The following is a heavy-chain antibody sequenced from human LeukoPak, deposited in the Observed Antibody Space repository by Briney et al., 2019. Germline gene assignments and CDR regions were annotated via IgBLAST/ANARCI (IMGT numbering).Heavy chain of an antibody. Sequence: GGSLRLSCAASGFTFSSYSMNWVRQAPGKGLEWVSSISSSSSYIYYADSVKGRLTISRDNAKNSLYLQMNSLRAEDTAVYYCARVHYYDSSGYSPYYYYMDVWGKGTTVTVSS. V-gene: IGHV3-21*01. J-gene: IGHJ6*03. D-gene: IGHD3-22*01. CDR3: ARVHYYDSSGYSPYYYYMDV. CDR2: ISSSSSYI. CDR1: GFTFSSYS.